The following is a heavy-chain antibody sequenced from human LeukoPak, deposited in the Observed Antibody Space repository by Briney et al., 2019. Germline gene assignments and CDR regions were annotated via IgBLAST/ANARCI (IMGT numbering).Heavy chain of an antibody. CDR3: AKESGLSGTYYRAFDY. D-gene: IGHD1-26*01. CDR1: GFTFSTYV. CDR2: MSYDGSNK. J-gene: IGHJ4*02. V-gene: IGHV3-30*18. Sequence: SGGSLRLSCATSGFTFSTYVMHWVRQAPGKGLEWVAVMSYDGSNKYYADSVKGRFTISRDNSKNTVYLQMNSLRAEDTAVYYCAKESGLSGTYYRAFDYWGQGTLVTVS.